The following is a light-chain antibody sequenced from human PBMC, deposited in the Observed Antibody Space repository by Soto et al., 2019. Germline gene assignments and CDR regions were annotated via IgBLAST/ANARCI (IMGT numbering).Light chain of an antibody. CDR3: QSYDSSLSGYV. CDR1: SSNIGAGYE. V-gene: IGLV1-40*01. CDR2: ENN. J-gene: IGLJ1*01. Sequence: QLVLTQPPSVSEAPGQRVTISCTGSSSNIGAGYEAHWYQQVPGTAPKLLIYENNNRPSGVPDRFSGSNSGTSASLAITGLQAEDEAEYYCQSYDSSLSGYVFGTGTKLTVL.